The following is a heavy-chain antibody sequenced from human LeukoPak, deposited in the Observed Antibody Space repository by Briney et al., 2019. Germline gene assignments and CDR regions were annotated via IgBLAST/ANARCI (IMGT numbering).Heavy chain of an antibody. J-gene: IGHJ4*02. Sequence: PGGSLRLSCAASGFTFSSYAMHWVRQAPGKGLEWVAVISYDGSNKYYADSVKGRFTISRDNSKNTLYLQMNSLRAEDTAVYYCARDQSGSYQLDYWGQGTLVTVSS. CDR3: ARDQSGSYQLDY. CDR1: GFTFSSYA. V-gene: IGHV3-30*04. CDR2: ISYDGSNK. D-gene: IGHD1-26*01.